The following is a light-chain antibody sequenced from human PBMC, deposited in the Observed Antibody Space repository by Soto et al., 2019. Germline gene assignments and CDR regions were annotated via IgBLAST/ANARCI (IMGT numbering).Light chain of an antibody. CDR3: CSYAGSSTVVV. CDR2: EDT. V-gene: IGLV2-23*02. Sequence: QSALTQPASVSGSPGQSITISCTGTSSDVGSYNLVSWYQQHPGQAPKLMIYEDTKRPSGVSNRFSGSKSGNTASLTISGLQAEDEADYYCCSYAGSSTVVVFGGGTKLTVL. J-gene: IGLJ2*01. CDR1: SSDVGSYNL.